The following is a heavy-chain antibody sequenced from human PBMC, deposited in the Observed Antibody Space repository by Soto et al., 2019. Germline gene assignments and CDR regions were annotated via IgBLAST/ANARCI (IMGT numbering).Heavy chain of an antibody. J-gene: IGHJ4*02. CDR2: IYYSGST. CDR1: GGSISSSNYY. V-gene: IGHV4-39*01. Sequence: SETLSLTCTVSGGSISSSNYYWGWIRQPPGKGLEWIGSIYYSGSTYYNPSLKSRVTISVDTSKNQFSLRLSSVTAADTAVYYCARRYCSGGSCYYFNPYFAYWGQGTLVTVSA. CDR3: ARRYCSGGSCYYFNPYFAY. D-gene: IGHD2-15*01.